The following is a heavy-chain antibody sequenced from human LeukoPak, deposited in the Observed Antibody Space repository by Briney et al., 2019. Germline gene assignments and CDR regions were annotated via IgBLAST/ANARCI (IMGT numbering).Heavy chain of an antibody. CDR3: ARGGGSFLEWLPHHYYGMDV. D-gene: IGHD3-3*02. Sequence: PSETLSLTCTVSGGSISSGGYYWSWIRQHPGKGLEWIGYIYYSGSTYYNPSLKSRVTISVDTSKNQFSLKLSSVTAADTAVYYCARGGGSFLEWLPHHYYGMDVWGQGTTVTVSS. V-gene: IGHV4-31*03. J-gene: IGHJ6*02. CDR1: GGSISSGGYY. CDR2: IYYSGST.